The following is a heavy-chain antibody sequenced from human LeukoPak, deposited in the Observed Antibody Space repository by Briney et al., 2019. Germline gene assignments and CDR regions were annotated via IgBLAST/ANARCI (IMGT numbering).Heavy chain of an antibody. Sequence: GGSLRLSCAASGFSVSNNYMIWVRQAPGKGLEWVSIIYSGGSTYYADSVKGRFTISRDNSKNTLYLQMNSLRAEDTAVYYCAKEVDQLLYGPAFDIWGQGTMVTVSS. D-gene: IGHD2-2*02. CDR2: IYSGGST. J-gene: IGHJ3*02. CDR1: GFSVSNNY. V-gene: IGHV3-53*01. CDR3: AKEVDQLLYGPAFDI.